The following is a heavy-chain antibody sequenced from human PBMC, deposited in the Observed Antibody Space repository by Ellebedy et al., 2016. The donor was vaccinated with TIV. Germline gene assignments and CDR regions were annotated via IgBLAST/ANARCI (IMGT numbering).Heavy chain of an antibody. J-gene: IGHJ6*02. CDR1: GGSFSGYY. D-gene: IGHD4-11*01. CDR2: INHSGST. CDR3: ARLGYSNYGRLDGMDV. V-gene: IGHV4-34*01. Sequence: MPSETLSLTCAVYGGSFSGYYWSWIRQPPGKGLEWIGEINHSGSTNYNPSLKSRVTISVDTSKNQFSLKLSSVTAADTAVYYCARLGYSNYGRLDGMDVWGQGTTVTVSS.